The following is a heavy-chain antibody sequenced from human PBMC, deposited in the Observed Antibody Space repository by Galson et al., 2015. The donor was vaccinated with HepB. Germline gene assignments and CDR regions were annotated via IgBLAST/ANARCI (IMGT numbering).Heavy chain of an antibody. CDR3: AKDGRYYGSGTYLFFDY. CDR2: ISYDGTNK. D-gene: IGHD3-10*01. Sequence: SLRLSCAASGFTFSSYGMHWVRQAPGKGLEWVAFISYDGTNKYYAASVKGRFTISRDNSKNTLYLQMNSLRAEDTAVYSCAKDGRYYGSGTYLFFDYWGQGTLVTVSS. V-gene: IGHV3-30*18. J-gene: IGHJ4*02. CDR1: GFTFSSYG.